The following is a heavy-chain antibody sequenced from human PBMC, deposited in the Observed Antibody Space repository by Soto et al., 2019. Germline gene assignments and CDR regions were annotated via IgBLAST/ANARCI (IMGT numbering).Heavy chain of an antibody. CDR3: ARVIRPAALVSLFDP. CDR1: GGSVNSGSYY. V-gene: IGHV4-61*01. D-gene: IGHD2-2*01. J-gene: IGHJ5*02. Sequence: QVQLQESGPGLVKPSETLSLTCTVSGGSVNSGSYYWSWIRQPPGKGLEWIGYIYYSGSTNYNPSPKRRLTISIDTSKNQFSLNLSSVTAADTAVYYCARVIRPAALVSLFDPWGQGTLVTVSS. CDR2: IYYSGST.